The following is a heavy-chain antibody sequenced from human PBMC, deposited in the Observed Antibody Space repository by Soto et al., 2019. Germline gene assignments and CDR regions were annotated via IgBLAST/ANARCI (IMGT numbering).Heavy chain of an antibody. V-gene: IGHV1-3*01. D-gene: IGHD3-10*02. J-gene: IGHJ5*02. Sequence: ASVKASCKSSGYTFTSYGISCVRQAPGQRPEWLGWINAGNGNTYYSEKFEGRVTFTRDTAATTVNMELTSLTSEDTAIYYCGRDQSGIGYYVDWFDPWGQGTLVTVS. CDR2: INAGNGNT. CDR1: GYTFTSYG. CDR3: GRDQSGIGYYVDWFDP.